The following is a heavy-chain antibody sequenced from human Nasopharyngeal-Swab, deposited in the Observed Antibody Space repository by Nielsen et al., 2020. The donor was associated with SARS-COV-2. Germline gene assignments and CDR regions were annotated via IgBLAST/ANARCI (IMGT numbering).Heavy chain of an antibody. V-gene: IGHV4-39*02. J-gene: IGHJ4*02. CDR2: IYYSGST. CDR3: ARDTTSGSFFDR. Sequence: SETLSLTCTVSGGSISSSSYYWGWIRQPPGKGLEWIGSIYYSGSTYYNPSLKSRVTISVDTFKNQFSLKLSSVTAADTAVYYCARDTTSGSFFDRWGQGTLVTVSS. D-gene: IGHD1-26*01. CDR1: GGSISSSSYY.